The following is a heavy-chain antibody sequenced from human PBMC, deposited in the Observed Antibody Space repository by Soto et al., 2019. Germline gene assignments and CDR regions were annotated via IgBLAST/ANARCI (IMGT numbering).Heavy chain of an antibody. V-gene: IGHV3-11*04. CDR2: ITQSGHAT. D-gene: IGHD5-12*01. Sequence: QVQLVESGGDLVKPGGSLRLSCAASGFKFSDYYMSWIRQTPGKGLEWVSYITQSGHATEYADSVRGRFTISRDNNKNSLDLQMNSLRVEDTGVYYCARAIRGYGTYGGYLGQGTLVTVSS. J-gene: IGHJ4*02. CDR1: GFKFSDYY. CDR3: ARAIRGYGTYGGY.